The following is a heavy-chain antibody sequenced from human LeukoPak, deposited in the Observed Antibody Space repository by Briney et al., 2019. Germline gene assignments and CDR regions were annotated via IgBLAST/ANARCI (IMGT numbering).Heavy chain of an antibody. CDR2: INDSGRT. Sequence: SETLSLTCDVYGESFSGYYGAWIREPPGKVREWIGDINDSGRTNYYPSLKSRVSISVDTSKHQLALKLSSGTSSDTAVYYCAIDMVRGHIWGQGTLVTVSS. CDR3: AIDMVRGHI. CDR1: GESFSGYY. V-gene: IGHV4-34*01. D-gene: IGHD3-10*01. J-gene: IGHJ4*02.